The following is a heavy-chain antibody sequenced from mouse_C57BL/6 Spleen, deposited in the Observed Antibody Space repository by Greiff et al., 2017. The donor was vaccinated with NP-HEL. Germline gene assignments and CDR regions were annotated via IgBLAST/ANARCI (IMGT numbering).Heavy chain of an antibody. D-gene: IGHD1-1*01. CDR1: GYTFTDYN. J-gene: IGHJ1*03. CDR3: ARDSYYGRSYRAWYFDV. CDR2: INPNNGGT. Sequence: VQLQQSGPELVKPGASVKMSCKASGYTFTDYNMHWVKQSHGKSLEWIGYINPNNGGTSYNQKFKGKATLTVNKSSSTAYMALRSLTSEDSAVYYCARDSYYGRSYRAWYFDVWGTGTTVTVSS. V-gene: IGHV1-22*01.